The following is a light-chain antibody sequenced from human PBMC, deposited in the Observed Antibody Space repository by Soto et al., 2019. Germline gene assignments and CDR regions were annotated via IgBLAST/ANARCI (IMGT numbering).Light chain of an antibody. CDR1: QSVSSN. CDR2: GAS. J-gene: IGKJ4*01. V-gene: IGKV3-15*01. Sequence: EIGRTRAAAALSVAPGERGTLSCRASQSVSSNLAWYQQKPGQAPRLLIYGASTRATGIPARFSGSGSGTEFPLTISSLQYEDFPVYYCPQYNNWPLTFGAGTKVDIK. CDR3: PQYNNWPLT.